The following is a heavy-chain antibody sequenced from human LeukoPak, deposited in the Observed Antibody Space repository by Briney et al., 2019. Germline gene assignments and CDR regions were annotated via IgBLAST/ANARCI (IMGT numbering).Heavy chain of an antibody. V-gene: IGHV4-59*08. J-gene: IGHJ6*03. D-gene: IGHD2-2*01. CDR2: IYYSGST. Sequence: PSETLSLTCTVSGASISSYYWSWIRQPPGKGLEWIGYIYYSGSTNYNPSLKSRVTISVDTSKNQFSLKLSSVTAADTAVYYCARRNPFPPGYCSSTSCYGPGQGGYYYYMDVWGKGTTVTVSS. CDR1: GASISSYY. CDR3: ARRNPFPPGYCSSTSCYGPGQGGYYYYMDV.